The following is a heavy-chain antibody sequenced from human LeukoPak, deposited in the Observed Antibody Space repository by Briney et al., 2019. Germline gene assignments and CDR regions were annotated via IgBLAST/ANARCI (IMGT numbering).Heavy chain of an antibody. V-gene: IGHV4-59*01. CDR2: IYYSGSI. CDR3: ARARDGSGRGDAFDI. J-gene: IGHJ3*02. D-gene: IGHD3-10*01. Sequence: SETLSLTCTVSGGSISSYYWSWIRQPPGKGLEWIGYIYYSGSINYNPSLKSRVTISVDTSKNQFSLKLSPVTAADTAVYYCARARDGSGRGDAFDIWGQGTMVTVSS. CDR1: GGSISSYY.